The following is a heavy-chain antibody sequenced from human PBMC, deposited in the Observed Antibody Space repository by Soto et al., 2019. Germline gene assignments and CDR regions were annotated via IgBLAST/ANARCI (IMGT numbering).Heavy chain of an antibody. V-gene: IGHV4-39*01. CDR1: GGSISSSSYY. CDR2: IYYSGST. Sequence: SETLSLTCTVSGGSISSSSYYWGWIRQPPGKGLEWIGSIYYSGSTYYNPSLKSRVTISVDTSKNQFSLKLSSVTAADTAVYYCARARLYGDYYFDYWGQGTLVTVSS. D-gene: IGHD4-17*01. CDR3: ARARLYGDYYFDY. J-gene: IGHJ4*02.